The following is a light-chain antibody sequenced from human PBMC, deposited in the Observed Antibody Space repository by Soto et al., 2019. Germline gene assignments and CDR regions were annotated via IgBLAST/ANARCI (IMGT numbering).Light chain of an antibody. CDR3: SSYTSTSPYV. CDR1: SSDVGGYNY. V-gene: IGLV2-14*01. CDR2: EVS. J-gene: IGLJ1*01. Sequence: QSVLTQPASVSGPPGQSITISCTGTSSDVGGYNYVSWYQQHPGKAPKLIIYEVSNRPSGVSNRFSGSKSGNTASLTISGLQAEDEADYYCSSYTSTSPYVFGTGTKVTVL.